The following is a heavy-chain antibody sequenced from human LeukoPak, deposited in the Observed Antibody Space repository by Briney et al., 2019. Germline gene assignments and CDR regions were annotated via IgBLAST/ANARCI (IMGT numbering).Heavy chain of an antibody. CDR1: GFTLSDYA. Sequence: GGSLRLSCAASGFTLSDYAMNWVRQAPGKGLEYVSAISENGGRTYYANSVKGRFTHSRDNSKNTLYLQMDSLRAEDMAVYYCARERVGGWAFDIWGQGTMVTVSS. J-gene: IGHJ3*02. D-gene: IGHD3-16*01. CDR2: ISENGGRT. CDR3: ARERVGGWAFDI. V-gene: IGHV3-64*01.